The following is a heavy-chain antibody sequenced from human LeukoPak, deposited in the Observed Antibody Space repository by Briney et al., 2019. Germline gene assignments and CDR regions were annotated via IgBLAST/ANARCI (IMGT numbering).Heavy chain of an antibody. CDR3: ARAGFTFSDYFGSFFDY. Sequence: GGSLRLSCAASGFTFDDYGLSWVRQVPGKGLEWVSGLNWNGASTGYADSVKGRFTISRDNAKNSLYLQMNSLRAEDTALYHCARAGFTFSDYFGSFFDYWGQGTLVTVSS. CDR2: LNWNGAST. V-gene: IGHV3-20*01. J-gene: IGHJ4*02. D-gene: IGHD3-10*01. CDR1: GFTFDDYG.